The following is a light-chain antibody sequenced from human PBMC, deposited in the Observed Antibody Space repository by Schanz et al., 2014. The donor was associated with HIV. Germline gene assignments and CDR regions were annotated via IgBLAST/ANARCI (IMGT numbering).Light chain of an antibody. CDR3: QQPASYPLT. J-gene: IGKJ4*01. CDR1: QKVNSD. V-gene: IGKV3D-15*01. Sequence: EIVMTQSPATLSVSPGERATLSCRASQKVNSDLAWYQQKPGQAPRLLIYGASSRATGIPDRFSGSGSGTYFTLTISSLQPEDFATYYCQQPASYPLTFGGGTTVEIK. CDR2: GAS.